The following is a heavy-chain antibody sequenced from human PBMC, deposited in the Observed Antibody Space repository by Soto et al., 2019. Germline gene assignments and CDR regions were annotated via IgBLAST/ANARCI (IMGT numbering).Heavy chain of an antibody. J-gene: IGHJ4*02. CDR2: TNSDGTDS. Sequence: VKLVESGGIGVQTGGSLRLSCAAAGFDFEDYAMHWVRQVPGKGLEWVSLTNSDGTDSYYVDSVKGRFTISRDNAKSTLYLQMDRLRPEDTALYFCAKSLYYYDSSPPAHWGQGTLVTVSS. V-gene: IGHV3-43D*04. D-gene: IGHD3-22*01. CDR1: GFDFEDYA. CDR3: AKSLYYYDSSPPAH.